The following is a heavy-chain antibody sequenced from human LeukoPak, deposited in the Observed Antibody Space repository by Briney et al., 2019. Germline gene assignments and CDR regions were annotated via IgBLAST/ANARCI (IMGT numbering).Heavy chain of an antibody. D-gene: IGHD3-9*01. CDR1: GFTFGDYA. Sequence: GGSLRLSCTASGFTFGDYAMNWFRQAPGKGLEWVGFIRSKTFGGTTEYAASVKGRFTILRDDSKSIVYLQMNSLKTEDTAMYYCTRDGILTACLYWGQGTLVTVSS. J-gene: IGHJ4*02. V-gene: IGHV3-49*03. CDR2: IRSKTFGGTT. CDR3: TRDGILTACLY.